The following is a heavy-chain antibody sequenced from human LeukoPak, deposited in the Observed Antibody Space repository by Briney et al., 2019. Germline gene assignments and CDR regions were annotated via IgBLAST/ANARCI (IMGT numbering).Heavy chain of an antibody. Sequence: KPSETLPLTCTVSGGSISSYYWSWIRQPPGKGLEWIGYIYYSGSTNYNPSLKSRVTISVDTSKNQFSLKLSSVTAADTAVYYCARGNAGDYWGQGTLVTVSS. V-gene: IGHV4-59*01. CDR3: ARGNAGDY. D-gene: IGHD1-1*01. CDR1: GGSISSYY. J-gene: IGHJ4*02. CDR2: IYYSGST.